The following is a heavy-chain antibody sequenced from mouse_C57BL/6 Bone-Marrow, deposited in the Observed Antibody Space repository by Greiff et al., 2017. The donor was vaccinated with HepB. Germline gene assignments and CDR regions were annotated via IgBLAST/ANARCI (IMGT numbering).Heavy chain of an antibody. Sequence: VKLQESGAELVRPGASVTLSCKASGYTFTDYEMHWVKQTPVHGLEWIGAIDPETGGTAYNQKFKGKAILTADKSSSTAYMALRSLTSEDSAVYYCTRSDYPFDYWGQGTTLTVSS. V-gene: IGHV1-15*01. CDR1: GYTFTDYE. CDR3: TRSDYPFDY. CDR2: IDPETGGT. J-gene: IGHJ2*01. D-gene: IGHD2-4*01.